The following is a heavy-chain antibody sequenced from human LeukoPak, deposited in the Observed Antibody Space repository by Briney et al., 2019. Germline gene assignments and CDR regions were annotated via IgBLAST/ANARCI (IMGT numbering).Heavy chain of an antibody. CDR2: IYSGGSR. Sequence: GGSLRLSCAASGFTVSSNYMSWVRQAPGKGLEWVSVIYSGGSRYYADSVKGRFTISRDNSKNTMYLQMNSLRAEDTAVYYCAKDYWWFGELLLFDYWGQGTLVTVSS. CDR3: AKDYWWFGELLLFDY. CDR1: GFTVSSNY. D-gene: IGHD3-10*01. J-gene: IGHJ4*02. V-gene: IGHV3-53*01.